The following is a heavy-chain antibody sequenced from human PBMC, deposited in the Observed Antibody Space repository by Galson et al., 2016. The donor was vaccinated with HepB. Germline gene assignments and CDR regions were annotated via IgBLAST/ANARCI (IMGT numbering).Heavy chain of an antibody. J-gene: IGHJ4*02. V-gene: IGHV3-43D*03. CDR3: AKARGGDYFFQY. CDR2: ISWDGSIT. Sequence: SLRLSCAGSGFIFEDFVLHWVRQPPGKALEWVSLISWDGSITFYADSVKGRFTISRDNSKNSLYLQMDSLRPEDAAFYYCAKARGGDYFFQYWGQGSRVTVSS. D-gene: IGHD3-16*01. CDR1: GFIFEDFV.